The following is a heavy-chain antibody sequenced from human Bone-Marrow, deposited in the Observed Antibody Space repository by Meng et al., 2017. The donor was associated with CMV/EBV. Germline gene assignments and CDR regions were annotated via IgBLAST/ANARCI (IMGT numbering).Heavy chain of an antibody. Sequence: GESLKISCAASGFTFSSYGMHWVRQAPGKGLEWVAFIRYDGSDKYYANSVKGRFTISRDTSENTLYLQMNSLRAEDTAVYYCARVDCSSTSCYILYYWGQGTLVTVSS. CDR1: GFTFSSYG. V-gene: IGHV3-30*02. CDR2: IRYDGSDK. J-gene: IGHJ4*02. D-gene: IGHD2-2*02. CDR3: ARVDCSSTSCYILYY.